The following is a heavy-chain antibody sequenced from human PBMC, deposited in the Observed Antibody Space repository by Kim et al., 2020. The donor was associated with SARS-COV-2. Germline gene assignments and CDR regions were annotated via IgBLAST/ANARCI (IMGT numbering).Heavy chain of an antibody. D-gene: IGHD5-18*01. Sequence: GGSLRLSCAASGFTFSSYAMSWVRQAPGKGLEWVSVIYSGGSSTYYADSVKGRFTISRDNSKNTLYLQMNSLRAEDTAVYYCAKDLTINAYSYDWGMDVWGQGTTVTVSS. CDR2: IYSGGSST. CDR1: GFTFSSYA. V-gene: IGHV3-23*03. J-gene: IGHJ6*02. CDR3: AKDLTINAYSYDWGMDV.